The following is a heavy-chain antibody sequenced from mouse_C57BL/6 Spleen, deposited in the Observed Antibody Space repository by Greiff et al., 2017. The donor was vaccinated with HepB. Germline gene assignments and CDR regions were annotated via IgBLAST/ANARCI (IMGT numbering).Heavy chain of an antibody. CDR2: ISSGSSTI. V-gene: IGHV5-17*01. J-gene: IGHJ2*01. CDR1: GFTFSDYG. Sequence: EVQLMESGGGLVKPGGSLKLSCAASGFTFSDYGMHWVRQAPEKGLEWVAYISSGSSTIYYADTVKGRFTISRDNAKNTLFLQMTSLRSEDTAMYYCARREYYFDYWGQGTTLTVSS. CDR3: ARREYYFDY.